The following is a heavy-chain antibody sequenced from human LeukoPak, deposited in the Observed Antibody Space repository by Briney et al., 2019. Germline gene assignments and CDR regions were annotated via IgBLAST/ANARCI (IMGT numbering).Heavy chain of an antibody. CDR3: ARLRVGSSVRKGRFDY. D-gene: IGHD2-2*01. CDR1: GGSFSGYY. V-gene: IGHV4-34*01. CDR2: FSHSGFP. J-gene: IGHJ4*02. Sequence: SETLSLTCAVYGGSFSGYYWSWIRQPPGKGVEWIGEFSHSGFPVYNPSLGGRVTISIDASKNQFSLKLNSVTAADTAMYYCARLRVGSSVRKGRFDYWGQGTLVTVSS.